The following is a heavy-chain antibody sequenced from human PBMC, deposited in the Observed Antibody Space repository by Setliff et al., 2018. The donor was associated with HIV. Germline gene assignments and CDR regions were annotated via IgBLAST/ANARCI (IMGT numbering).Heavy chain of an antibody. V-gene: IGHV4-39*07. D-gene: IGHD1-26*01. CDR2: IYYSGST. Sequence: PSETLSLTCTVSGGSIRSTSYYWGWIRQPPGKGLEWIGSIYYSGSTYYNPSLKSRVTISVDLSKKQISLRLSSVTAADTAIYYCAIRSRLGGSSNYFDSWGQGALFTVSS. J-gene: IGHJ4*02. CDR3: AIRSRLGGSSNYFDS. CDR1: GGSIRSTSYY.